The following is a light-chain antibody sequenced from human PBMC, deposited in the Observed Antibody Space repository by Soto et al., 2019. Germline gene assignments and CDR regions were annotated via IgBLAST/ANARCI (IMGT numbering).Light chain of an antibody. CDR2: GAS. CDR1: QSVSTNF. V-gene: IGKV3-20*01. Sequence: EIVLTQSPGTLSLSPGERANLSCRASQSVSTNFLAWYQQKPGQAPRLLISGASNRATGIPDRFSGRGSGTDFSLTIDRLEPEDLAVYFCQRYGSSPPTFGGGTKVAIK. J-gene: IGKJ4*01. CDR3: QRYGSSPPT.